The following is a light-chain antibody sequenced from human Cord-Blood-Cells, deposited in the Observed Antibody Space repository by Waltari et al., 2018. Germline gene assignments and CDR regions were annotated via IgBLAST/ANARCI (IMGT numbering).Light chain of an antibody. CDR2: AAS. Sequence: DIQLTQSPSSLSASVGDRVTITCRASQSISSYLNWYQQKPGKAPKLLIYAASSLQSWVPSRFSGSGSGTDFTLTISSLQPEDFATYYYQQSYRTFGQGTKVEIK. V-gene: IGKV1-39*01. CDR3: QQSYRT. CDR1: QSISSY. J-gene: IGKJ1*01.